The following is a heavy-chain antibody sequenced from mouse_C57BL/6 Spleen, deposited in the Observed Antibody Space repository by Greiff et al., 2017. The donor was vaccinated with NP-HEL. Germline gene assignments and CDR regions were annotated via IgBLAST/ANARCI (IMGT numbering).Heavy chain of an antibody. D-gene: IGHD1-1*01. CDR1: GFTFTDYY. Sequence: DVKLVESGGGLVQPGGSLSLSCAASGFTFTDYYMSWVRQPPGKALEWLGFIRNKANGYTTEYSASVKGRFTISRDNSQSILYLQMNALRAEDSATDYCARSMPSHYYGSSYFDYWGQGTTLTVSS. J-gene: IGHJ2*01. CDR3: ARSMPSHYYGSSYFDY. CDR2: IRNKANGYTT. V-gene: IGHV7-3*01.